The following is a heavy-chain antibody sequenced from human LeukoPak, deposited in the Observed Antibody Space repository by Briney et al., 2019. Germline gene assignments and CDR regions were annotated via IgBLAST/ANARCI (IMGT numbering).Heavy chain of an antibody. CDR2: IDGGGVTI. V-gene: IGHV3-23*01. J-gene: IGHJ4*02. Sequence: GGSLRLSCAASGFTFSTYSMGWVRQAPGKGLEWVSAIDGGGVTIYYADAVKGRFTISRDNSKNTVYLQMTSLGADDTAVYYCAARTQVVTGFHYWGQGTLVTVPS. CDR3: AARTQVVTGFHY. CDR1: GFTFSTYS. D-gene: IGHD2-15*01.